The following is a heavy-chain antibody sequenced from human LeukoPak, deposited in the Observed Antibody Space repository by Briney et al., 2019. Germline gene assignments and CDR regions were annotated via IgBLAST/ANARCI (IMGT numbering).Heavy chain of an antibody. Sequence: GASVKVSCKVSGYTLTELSMHWVRQAPGKGLEWMGGFDPEDGETIYAQKFQGRVTMTEDTSTDTAYMALSSLRSEDTAVYYCATTSYSGYDHEYYFDYWGQGTLVTVSS. CDR2: FDPEDGET. CDR1: GYTLTELS. D-gene: IGHD5-12*01. CDR3: ATTSYSGYDHEYYFDY. V-gene: IGHV1-24*01. J-gene: IGHJ4*02.